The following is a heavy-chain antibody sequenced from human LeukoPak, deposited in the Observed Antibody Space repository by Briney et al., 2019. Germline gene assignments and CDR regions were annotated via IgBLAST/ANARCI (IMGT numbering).Heavy chain of an antibody. Sequence: GSLRLSCAASGFTFSDYYMSWIRQAPGKGLEWVSYISSSGSTIYYADSVKGRFTISRDNAKNSLYLQMNSLGAEDTAVYYCARQSVEETTAAAGAFDIWGQGTMVTVSS. CDR1: GFTFSDYY. V-gene: IGHV3-11*01. CDR2: ISSSGSTI. D-gene: IGHD2-2*01. CDR3: ARQSVEETTAAAGAFDI. J-gene: IGHJ3*02.